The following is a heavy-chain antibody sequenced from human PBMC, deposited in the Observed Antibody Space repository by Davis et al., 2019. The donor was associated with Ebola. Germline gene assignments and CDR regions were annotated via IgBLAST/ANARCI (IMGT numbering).Heavy chain of an antibody. D-gene: IGHD2-21*01. V-gene: IGHV3-66*01. J-gene: IGHJ4*02. CDR1: GFTFSSYW. CDR2: IHSGGST. Sequence: GGSLRLSCAASGFTFSSYWMSWVRQAPGKGLEWVSVIHSGGSTYYADSVKGRFTISRDNSKNTLYLQMNSLRAEDTAVYYCARGIGEDWGQGTLVTVSS. CDR3: ARGIGED.